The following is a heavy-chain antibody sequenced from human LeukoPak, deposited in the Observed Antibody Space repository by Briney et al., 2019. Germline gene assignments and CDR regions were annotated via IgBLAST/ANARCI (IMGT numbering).Heavy chain of an antibody. CDR1: GYSFTSYW. D-gene: IGHD6-13*01. CDR3: ARSVDSSSWTHPGFDY. V-gene: IGHV5-51*01. Sequence: GESLKISCKGSGYSFTSYWIGWVRQMPGKGLEWMGIIYPGDSDTRYSPSFQGQVTISADKSISTAYLQWSSLKASDTAMYYCARSVDSSSWTHPGFDYWGQGTLVTVSS. J-gene: IGHJ4*02. CDR2: IYPGDSDT.